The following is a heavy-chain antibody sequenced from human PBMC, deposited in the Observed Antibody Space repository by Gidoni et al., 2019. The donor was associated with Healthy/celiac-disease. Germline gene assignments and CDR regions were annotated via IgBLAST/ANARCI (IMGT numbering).Heavy chain of an antibody. V-gene: IGHV3-30*02. CDR3: AKGRYFDWLTS. J-gene: IGHJ5*01. Sequence: QVQLVESGGGVVKPGGSLRLSWAASGRTFSTYGMHWVRQAPGKGLEWVAFIRSDGTYKYYADSVKGRFTISRDNSKNTLYLQMNSLRAEDTAVYYCAKGRYFDWLTSWCQGTPVTVSS. CDR1: GRTFSTYG. D-gene: IGHD3-9*01. CDR2: IRSDGTYK.